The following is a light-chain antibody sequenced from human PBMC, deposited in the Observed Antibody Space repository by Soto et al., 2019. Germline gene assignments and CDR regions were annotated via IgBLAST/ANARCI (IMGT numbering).Light chain of an antibody. CDR3: LQHASYPFT. V-gene: IGKV1-17*03. Sequence: DIQMTQSPSAMSASVGDRVTITCRASQGIGNVLTWFQQKPGKVPKRLIYATSSLKDGVPARFSGTGSGTEFTLTISSLQPEDFATYYCLQHASYPFTFGGGTKVEIK. J-gene: IGKJ4*01. CDR2: ATS. CDR1: QGIGNV.